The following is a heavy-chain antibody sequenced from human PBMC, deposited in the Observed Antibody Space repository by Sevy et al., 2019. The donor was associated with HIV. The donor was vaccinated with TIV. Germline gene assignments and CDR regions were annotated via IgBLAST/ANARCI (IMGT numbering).Heavy chain of an antibody. CDR2: INPNSGDT. CDR1: GYTFTGYY. Sequence: ASVNVSCKASGYTFTGYYIHWVRQAPGQGLEWMGWINPNSGDTSYAQKFQGRVTMTRDTSISTAYMDLSRLRSDDTAVYYCARYTYIWGSYRNPHAFDIWGQGTMVTVSS. CDR3: ARYTYIWGSYRNPHAFDI. D-gene: IGHD3-16*02. V-gene: IGHV1-2*02. J-gene: IGHJ3*02.